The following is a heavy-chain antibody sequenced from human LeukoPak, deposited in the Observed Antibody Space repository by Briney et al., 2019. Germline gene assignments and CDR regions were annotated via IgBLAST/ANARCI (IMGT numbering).Heavy chain of an antibody. CDR3: ARGGWLVRKNWFDP. D-gene: IGHD6-19*01. V-gene: IGHV4-59*01. J-gene: IGHJ5*02. CDR2: IYYSGST. Sequence: PSETLSLTCTVSGGSISSYYWSWSGKPPGKGLDGIGYIYYSGSTNYNPSLKSRVTISVDTSKNQFSLKLSSVTAADTAVYYCARGGWLVRKNWFDPWGQGTLVTVSS. CDR1: GGSISSYY.